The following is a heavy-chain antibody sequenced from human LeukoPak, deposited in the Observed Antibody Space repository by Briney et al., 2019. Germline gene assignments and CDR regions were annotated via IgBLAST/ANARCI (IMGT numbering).Heavy chain of an antibody. D-gene: IGHD3-22*01. J-gene: IGHJ5*02. CDR2: FDPEDGET. CDR3: ATDLSLYYYDSSGYYH. V-gene: IGHV1-24*01. CDR1: GYTLTELF. Sequence: ASVQVSCKVSGYTLTELFILWVRQAAGRGVEWMGGFDPEDGETTDAQNFQGRVTMTEDTSTDTAYMELSSLRSEDTAVYYCATDLSLYYYDSSGYYHWGQGTLDTVSS.